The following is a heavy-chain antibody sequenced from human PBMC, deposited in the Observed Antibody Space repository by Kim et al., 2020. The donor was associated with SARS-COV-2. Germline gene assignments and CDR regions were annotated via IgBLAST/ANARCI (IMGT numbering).Heavy chain of an antibody. J-gene: IGHJ4*02. CDR1: GFTFSSYA. V-gene: IGHV3-23*01. D-gene: IGHD5-18*01. CDR2: ISGSGGST. CDR3: AKVGREIQLWLGEEGVFDY. Sequence: GGSLRLSCAASGFTFSSYAMSWVRQAPGKGLEWVSAISGSGGSTYYADSVKGRFTISRDNSKNTLYLQMNSLRAEDTAVYYCAKVGREIQLWLGEEGVFDYWGQGTLVTVSS.